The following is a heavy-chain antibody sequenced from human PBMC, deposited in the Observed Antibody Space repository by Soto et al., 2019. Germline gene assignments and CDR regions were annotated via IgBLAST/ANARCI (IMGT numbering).Heavy chain of an antibody. CDR1: GGSISSGGYY. CDR3: ARSPRGDYTFWFDP. V-gene: IGHV4-31*03. CDR2: IYYSGST. D-gene: IGHD4-17*01. J-gene: IGHJ5*02. Sequence: QVQLQESGPGLVKPSQTLSLTCTVSGGSISSGGYYWSWIRQHPGKGLEWIGYIYYSGSTYYNPSLMSRVTISVDTSKNQFSRKLSSVTAADTDVYYCARSPRGDYTFWFDPWGQGTLVTVSS.